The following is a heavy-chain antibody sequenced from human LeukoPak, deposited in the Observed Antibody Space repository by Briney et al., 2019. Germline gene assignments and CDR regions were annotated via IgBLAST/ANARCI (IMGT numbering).Heavy chain of an antibody. V-gene: IGHV4-31*03. CDR2: IHHSGST. J-gene: IGHJ5*02. D-gene: IGHD3-10*01. Sequence: SETLSLTCTVSGGSISSGNYYWSWIRQHPGKGLEWIGYIHHSGSTYYNPSLKSRVIISVDTSKNQFSLKLNSVTAADTAVYYGASYGSGSYRFDPWGQGTLVTVS. CDR1: GGSISSGNYY. CDR3: ASYGSGSYRFDP.